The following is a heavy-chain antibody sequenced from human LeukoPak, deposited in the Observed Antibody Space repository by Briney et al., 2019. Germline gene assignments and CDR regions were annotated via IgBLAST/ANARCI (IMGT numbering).Heavy chain of an antibody. CDR2: INPNSGGT. D-gene: IGHD3-22*01. CDR1: GYTFTTYY. CDR3: ARVTGYMIEDQFDY. J-gene: IGHJ4*02. V-gene: IGHV1-2*02. Sequence: ASVKVSCKASGYTFTTYYVHWVRQAPGQGLEWMGWINPNSGGTNYAQKFQGRVTMTRDTSISTAYMELSRPRSDDTAVYYCARVTGYMIEDQFDYWGQGTLVTVSS.